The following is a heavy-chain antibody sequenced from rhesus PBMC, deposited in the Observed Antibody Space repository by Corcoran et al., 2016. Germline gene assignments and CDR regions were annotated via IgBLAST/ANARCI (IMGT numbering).Heavy chain of an antibody. CDR1: GGSISSNY. V-gene: IGHV4-173*01. CDR2: ISGSDGRT. Sequence: QVQLQESGPGLVKPSETLSLTCAVSGGSISSNYWSWIRQPPGKGLEWILSISGSDGRTDYNPSLNSRGTMSTDTSKNQFSLKLSSMTAADTAVYYCARSVNSGSYYPEYFEFWGQGALVTVSS. J-gene: IGHJ1*01. CDR3: ARSVNSGSYYPEYFEF. D-gene: IGHD3-16*01.